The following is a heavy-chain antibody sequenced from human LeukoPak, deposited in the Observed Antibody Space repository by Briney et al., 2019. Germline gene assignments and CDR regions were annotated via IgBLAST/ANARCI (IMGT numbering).Heavy chain of an antibody. Sequence: GRSLRLSCAASGFTFSSYGMHWVRQAPGKGLEWVAVISYDGSNKYYADSVKGRFTISRDNSKNTLYPQMNSLRAGDTAVYYCAKSTASGYSNDYWGQGTLVTVSS. V-gene: IGHV3-30*18. CDR2: ISYDGSNK. CDR3: AKSTASGYSNDY. CDR1: GFTFSSYG. J-gene: IGHJ4*02. D-gene: IGHD3-22*01.